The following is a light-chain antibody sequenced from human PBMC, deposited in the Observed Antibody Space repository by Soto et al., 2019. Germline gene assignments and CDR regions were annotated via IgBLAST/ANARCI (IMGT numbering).Light chain of an antibody. CDR2: DAS. J-gene: IGKJ5*01. Sequence: EIVLTQSPGTLSLSPGEIATLSCRASQSVSSSYLAGYQQKPGQAPRLLIYDASSRATGIPDRFSGSGSGTDFTLTISRLEPEDFAVYYCQQYGSSPFGQGTRLEIK. CDR1: QSVSSSY. V-gene: IGKV3-20*01. CDR3: QQYGSSP.